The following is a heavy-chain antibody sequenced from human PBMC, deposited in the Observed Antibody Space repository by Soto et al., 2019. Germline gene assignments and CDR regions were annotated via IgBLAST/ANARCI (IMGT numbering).Heavy chain of an antibody. Sequence: QVQLVQSGAEVKKPGASVKVSCKASGYTFTSYAMHWVRQAPGQRLEWMGWINAGNGNTKYSQKFQGRVTITRDTSASTAYMALSRLRSEDKAVYYYARMTTLTRYYSYSGMDVWGQGTTVTVSS. V-gene: IGHV1-3*01. CDR2: INAGNGNT. CDR1: GYTFTSYA. CDR3: ARMTTLTRYYSYSGMDV. J-gene: IGHJ6*02. D-gene: IGHD4-4*01.